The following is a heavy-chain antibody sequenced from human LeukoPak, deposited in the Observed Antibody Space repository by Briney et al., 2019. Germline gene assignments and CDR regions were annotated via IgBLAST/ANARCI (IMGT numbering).Heavy chain of an antibody. V-gene: IGHV4-59*08. Sequence: YYSGSTNYNPSLKSRVTISVDTSKNQFSLKLSSVTAADTAVYYCARQGDYYGSGSYDWFDPWGQGTLVTVSS. CDR3: ARQGDYYGSGSYDWFDP. CDR2: YYSGST. J-gene: IGHJ5*02. D-gene: IGHD3-10*01.